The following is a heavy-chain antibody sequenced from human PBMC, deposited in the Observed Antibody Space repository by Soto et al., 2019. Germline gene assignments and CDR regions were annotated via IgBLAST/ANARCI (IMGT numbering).Heavy chain of an antibody. V-gene: IGHV1-8*01. CDR1: EDTFANYD. J-gene: IGHJ6*02. CDR3: SRSEVGDFMDV. Sequence: QAQLEQSGAEVKKPGASVRVSCKASEDTFANYDIIWVRQAPGQGLEWMGWVNPNNGNTGYAPKYQGRVTMTRDTSTRTAYLEMSGRRSDDTAVYYCSRSEVGDFMDVWGRGTTVIVSS. D-gene: IGHD3-16*01. CDR2: VNPNNGNT.